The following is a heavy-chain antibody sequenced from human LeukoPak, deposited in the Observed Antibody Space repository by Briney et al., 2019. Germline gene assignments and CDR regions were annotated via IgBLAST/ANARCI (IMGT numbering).Heavy chain of an antibody. CDR3: ARVAYDSSSYYFQYYFDY. CDR2: IKQDGSEK. V-gene: IGHV3-7*01. Sequence: GGSLTLSCAASGFTFSSYWMSWVRQAPGKGLEWVANIKQDGSEKYYVDSVKGRFTISRDNAKNSLYMQMNSLRAEDTAVYYCARVAYDSSSYYFQYYFDYWGQGTLVTVSS. J-gene: IGHJ4*02. D-gene: IGHD3-22*01. CDR1: GFTFSSYW.